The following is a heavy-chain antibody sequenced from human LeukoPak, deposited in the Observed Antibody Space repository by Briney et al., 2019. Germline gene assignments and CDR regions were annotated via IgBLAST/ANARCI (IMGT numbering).Heavy chain of an antibody. CDR3: ARDPTTVTKGLDI. D-gene: IGHD4-17*01. J-gene: IGHJ3*02. CDR1: GGSISSHY. V-gene: IGHV4-59*11. CDR2: ISYIGST. Sequence: PSETLSLTCTVSGGSISSHYWSWIRQPPGKGLEWIGYISYIGSTNYNPSLKSRDTISVDTSKNQFSLELSSVTAADAAVYFCARDPTTVTKGLDIWGQGTMVTVSS.